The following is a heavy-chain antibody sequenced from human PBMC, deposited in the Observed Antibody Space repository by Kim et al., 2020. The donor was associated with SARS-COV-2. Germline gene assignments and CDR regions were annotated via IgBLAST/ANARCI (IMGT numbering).Heavy chain of an antibody. CDR1: GGTFSSYA. CDR2: IIPIFGTA. Sequence: SVKVSCKASGGTFSSYAISWVLQAPGQGLEWMGGIIPIFGTANYAQKFQGRVTITADESTSTAYMELSSLRSEDTAVYYCAREGEDCSSTSCYSVGAYWGQGTLVTVSS. V-gene: IGHV1-69*13. D-gene: IGHD2-2*01. J-gene: IGHJ4*02. CDR3: AREGEDCSSTSCYSVGAY.